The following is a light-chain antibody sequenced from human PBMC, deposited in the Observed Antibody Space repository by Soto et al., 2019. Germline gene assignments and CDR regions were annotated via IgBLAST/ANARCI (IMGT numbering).Light chain of an antibody. CDR1: SSNIGAGYD. CDR3: QSYDSSLSGYV. CDR2: GNS. J-gene: IGLJ1*01. Sequence: QAVVTQPPSVSGAPGQRVTLSCTGSSSNIGAGYDVHWYQQLPGTAPKLLIYGNSNRPSEVPDRFSGSKSGTSASLAITGIQAEDEADYYCQSYDSSLSGYVFGTGTKLTVL. V-gene: IGLV1-40*01.